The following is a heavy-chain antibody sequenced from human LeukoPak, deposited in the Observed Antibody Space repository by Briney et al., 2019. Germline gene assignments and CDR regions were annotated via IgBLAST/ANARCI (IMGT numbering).Heavy chain of an antibody. D-gene: IGHD2-2*03. J-gene: IGHJ4*02. Sequence: PGGSLRLSCAASGFTFSTYSMNWVRQAPGKGLEWVSSIGSRSTYTYYADSVKGRFTISGDNAKNSLYLHMNSLRAEDTAVYYCARDLDIVGVPAAMFYWGQGTLVTVSS. CDR1: GFTFSTYS. V-gene: IGHV3-21*01. CDR3: ARDLDIVGVPAAMFY. CDR2: IGSRSTYT.